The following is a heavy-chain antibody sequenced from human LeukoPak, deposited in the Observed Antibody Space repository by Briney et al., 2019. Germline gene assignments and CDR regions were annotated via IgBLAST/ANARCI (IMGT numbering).Heavy chain of an antibody. Sequence: GGSLRLSCAASEFIFSSYTMNWVRQAPGKGLEWVSSISSSSSYIYYADSVKGRFTISRDNAKNSLYLQMNSLRTEDTAVYYCTRDQGGGVTTVTTPDYWGQGTLVTVSS. V-gene: IGHV3-21*01. CDR3: TRDQGGGVTTVTTPDY. D-gene: IGHD4-17*01. CDR2: ISSSSSYI. J-gene: IGHJ4*02. CDR1: EFIFSSYT.